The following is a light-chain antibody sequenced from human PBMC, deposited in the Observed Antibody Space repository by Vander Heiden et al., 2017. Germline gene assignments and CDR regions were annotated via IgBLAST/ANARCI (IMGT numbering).Light chain of an antibody. V-gene: IGKV1-39*01. CDR1: QSISSY. CDR3: QQCDSNPPWT. CDR2: AAS. J-gene: IGKJ1*01. Sequence: DIQMTQSPSSLSASVGDRVTITCRASQSISSYLNWYQQKPGKAPKLLIYAASSLQSGVPSRFSGSGSGTDFTLTISSLQPEDFATYYCQQCDSNPPWTFGQGTKVXIK.